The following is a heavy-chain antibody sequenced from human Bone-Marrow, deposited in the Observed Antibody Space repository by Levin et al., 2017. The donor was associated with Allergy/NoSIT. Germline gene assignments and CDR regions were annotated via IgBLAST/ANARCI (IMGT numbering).Heavy chain of an antibody. V-gene: IGHV3-48*02. J-gene: IGHJ4*02. Sequence: GESLKISCAASGFTFSNFAINWVRQAPGKGLEWVSFISGSSTTIYYADSVKGRFTISRDNAKNSLYLQMNSLRDEDTAVYYCARARDLGELSWAYWGQGTPVTVSS. CDR1: GFTFSNFA. CDR2: ISGSSTTI. D-gene: IGHD3-16*02. CDR3: ARARDLGELSWAY.